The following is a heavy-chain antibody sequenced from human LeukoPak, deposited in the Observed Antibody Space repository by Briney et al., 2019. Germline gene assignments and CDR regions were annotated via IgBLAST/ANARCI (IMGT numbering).Heavy chain of an antibody. J-gene: IGHJ3*02. CDR2: IYSGGST. Sequence: GGSLRLSCAASGFTFSSYGMHWVRQAPGKGLEWVAVIYSGGSTYYADSVKGRFTISRDNSKNTLYLQMNSLRAEDTAVYYCARDRWEWGDAFDIWGQGTMVTVSS. D-gene: IGHD1-26*01. CDR3: ARDRWEWGDAFDI. CDR1: GFTFSSYG. V-gene: IGHV3-53*01.